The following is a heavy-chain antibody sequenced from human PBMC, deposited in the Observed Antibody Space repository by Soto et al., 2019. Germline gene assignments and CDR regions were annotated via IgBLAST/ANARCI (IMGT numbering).Heavy chain of an antibody. Sequence: EVQLLESGGGLVQPGGSLRLSCAASGFTFSSYAMSWVRQAPGKGLQWVSIISDSGTSAYYADSVKGRFTVSRDNSQDTLYLQINGLGAEGPAVYYWAKHPLKYCTNGVCYIGGWGQGTLVTVS. V-gene: IGHV3-23*01. CDR3: AKHPLKYCTNGVCYIGG. CDR2: ISDSGTSA. J-gene: IGHJ4*02. CDR1: GFTFSSYA. D-gene: IGHD2-8*01.